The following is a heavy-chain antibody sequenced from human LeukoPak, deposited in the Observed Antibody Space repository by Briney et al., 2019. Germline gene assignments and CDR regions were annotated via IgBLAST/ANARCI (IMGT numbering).Heavy chain of an antibody. D-gene: IGHD2-2*01. J-gene: IGHJ4*02. Sequence: SSETLSLTCTVSGGSISSSSYYWGWIRQPPGKGLEWIGSIYYSGSTYYNPSLKSRVTISVDTSKNQFSLKLSSVTAADTVVYYCASGYQLLRYIMSGIDYWGQGTLVTVSS. CDR2: IYYSGST. CDR1: GGSISSSSYY. V-gene: IGHV4-39*01. CDR3: ASGYQLLRYIMSGIDY.